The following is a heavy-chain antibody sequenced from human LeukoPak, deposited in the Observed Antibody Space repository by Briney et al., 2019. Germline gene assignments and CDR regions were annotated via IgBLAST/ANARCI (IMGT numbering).Heavy chain of an antibody. CDR3: ARIPPGGSSPPDY. Sequence: GASVKVSCKASGYTFTSYDINWVRQATGQGLEWMGWMSPNSGNTGYAQKFQGRVTITRNTSCSTAYMELTSLRSEDTAVYYCARIPPGGSSPPDYWGQGTLVTVSS. D-gene: IGHD2-2*01. CDR1: GYTFTSYD. V-gene: IGHV1-8*03. J-gene: IGHJ4*02. CDR2: MSPNSGNT.